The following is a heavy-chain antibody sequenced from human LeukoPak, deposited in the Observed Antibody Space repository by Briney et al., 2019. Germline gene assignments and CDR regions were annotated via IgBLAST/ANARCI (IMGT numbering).Heavy chain of an antibody. CDR3: ARVKSYYYDTSDKDAFDI. V-gene: IGHV1-2*02. CDR2: INPNNGGT. J-gene: IGHJ3*02. Sequence: ASVKVSCKASGYTFTGYFIHWVRQAPGQGLEWMGWINPNNGGTEYAQKFQGRVTMTRDTSITTAYMELSSLRSEDTAVYYCARVKSYYYDTSDKDAFDIWGQGTMVTVSS. D-gene: IGHD3-22*01. CDR1: GYTFTGYF.